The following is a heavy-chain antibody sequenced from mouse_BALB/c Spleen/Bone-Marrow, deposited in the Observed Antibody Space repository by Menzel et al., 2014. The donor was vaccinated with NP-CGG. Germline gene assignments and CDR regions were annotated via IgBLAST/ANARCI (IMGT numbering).Heavy chain of an antibody. CDR1: GYAFSAYW. J-gene: IGHJ2*01. V-gene: IGHV1-80*01. CDR2: IYPGDGDT. CDR3: ARSGYGSNYDY. D-gene: IGHD1-1*01. Sequence: QVQLQQSGAELVRPGSSVKISCKAPGYAFSAYWMIWVKQRPGQGLEWIGQIYPGDGDTNYNGKFKGKATLTADKSSSTAYMQLSSLTSEDSAVYFCARSGYGSNYDYWGQGTTLTVSS.